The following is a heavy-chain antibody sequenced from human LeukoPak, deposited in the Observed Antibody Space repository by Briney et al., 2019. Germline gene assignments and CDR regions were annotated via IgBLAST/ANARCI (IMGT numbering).Heavy chain of an antibody. D-gene: IGHD6-19*01. CDR1: GFTFSSYA. CDR2: ISGSGGST. Sequence: TGGSLRLSCAASGFTFSSYAMSWVRQAPGKGLEWVSAISGSGGSTYYADSVKGRFTISRDNSKNMLYLQMNSLRAEDTAVYYCAKDLFSGWYSGFDYWGQGTLVTVSS. J-gene: IGHJ4*02. CDR3: AKDLFSGWYSGFDY. V-gene: IGHV3-23*01.